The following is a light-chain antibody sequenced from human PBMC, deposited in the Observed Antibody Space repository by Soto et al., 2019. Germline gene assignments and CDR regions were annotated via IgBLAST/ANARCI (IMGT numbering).Light chain of an antibody. CDR1: QSVSSSY. CDR3: QQYGSSPGT. V-gene: IGKV3-20*01. J-gene: IGKJ1*01. CDR2: GAS. Sequence: EIVFTQSPGTLSLSPGDRATLSCRASQSVSSSYLAWYQQKPGQAPRLLIYGASSRATGIPDRFSGSGSGTDFTLTISRLEPEDFAVYYCQQYGSSPGTFGQGTKVDIK.